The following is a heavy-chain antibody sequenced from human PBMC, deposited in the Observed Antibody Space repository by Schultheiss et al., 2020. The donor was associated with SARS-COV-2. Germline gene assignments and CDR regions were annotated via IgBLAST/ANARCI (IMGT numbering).Heavy chain of an antibody. CDR2: IYYSGST. D-gene: IGHD6-19*01. CDR1: GGSISSYY. J-gene: IGHJ6*02. V-gene: IGHV4-59*01. CDR3: ARASGIAVAGGYYYGLDV. Sequence: SQTLSLTCTVSGGSISSYYWSWIRQPPGKGLEWIGYIYYSGSTNYNPSLKSRVTISVDTSKNQFSLKLSSVTAADTAVYYCARASGIAVAGGYYYGLDVWGQGTTVTVSS.